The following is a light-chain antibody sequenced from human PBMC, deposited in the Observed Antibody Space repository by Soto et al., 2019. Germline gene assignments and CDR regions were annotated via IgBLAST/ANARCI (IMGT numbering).Light chain of an antibody. V-gene: IGKV1-5*03. Sequence: DIQMTHSPSTLSASVGDRVTITCRASQSISTWLAWYQQEPGKAPKLLIHKASSLQSGVPSRFSGSGSGTDFTLTISSLHPDDFATYYCQQYNSYSPTFGQGTKVDI. J-gene: IGKJ1*01. CDR1: QSISTW. CDR3: QQYNSYSPT. CDR2: KAS.